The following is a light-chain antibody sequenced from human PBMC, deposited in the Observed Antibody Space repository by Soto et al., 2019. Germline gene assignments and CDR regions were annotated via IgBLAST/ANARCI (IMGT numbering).Light chain of an antibody. CDR3: SSYSSGSTLGV. CDR1: SSDIGTYKY. Sequence: QSVLTQPASVSGSPGQSITIACTGTSSDIGTYKYVSWYQHHPGKVPQLLIYEVSNRPSGVSSRFSASKSGNTASLTNSGLQAEDEADYYCSSYSSGSTLGVFGGGTKLTVL. V-gene: IGLV2-14*01. CDR2: EVS. J-gene: IGLJ3*02.